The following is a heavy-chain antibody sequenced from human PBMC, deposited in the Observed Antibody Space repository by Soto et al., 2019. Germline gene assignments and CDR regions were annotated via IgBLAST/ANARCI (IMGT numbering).Heavy chain of an antibody. Sequence: GGSLRLSCAASGFTFSSYWMSWVRQAPGKGLEWVANIKQDGSEKYYVDSVKGRFTISRDNAKNSLYLQMNSLSAEDTAVYYCARGGRITIFGVVIIPEDYYMDVWGKGTTVTVSS. J-gene: IGHJ6*03. CDR1: GFTFSSYW. CDR2: IKQDGSEK. CDR3: ARGGRITIFGVVIIPEDYYMDV. V-gene: IGHV3-7*04. D-gene: IGHD3-3*01.